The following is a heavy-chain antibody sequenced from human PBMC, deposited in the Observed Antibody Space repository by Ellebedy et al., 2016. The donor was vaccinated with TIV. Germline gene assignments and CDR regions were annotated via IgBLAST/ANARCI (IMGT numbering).Heavy chain of an antibody. V-gene: IGHV3-7*01. CDR1: GFTFNSYW. D-gene: IGHD4-17*01. CDR3: ATDGSYGDYLSPTHAFVM. Sequence: GGSLRLSCAASGFTFNSYWMTWVRQAPGKGLEWVANINQDGSDKYYVDSVNGRFTISRDNAKNSLFLQMNRLRAEDTAVYYCATDGSYGDYLSPTHAFVMWGQGTLVTVSA. J-gene: IGHJ3*02. CDR2: INQDGSDK.